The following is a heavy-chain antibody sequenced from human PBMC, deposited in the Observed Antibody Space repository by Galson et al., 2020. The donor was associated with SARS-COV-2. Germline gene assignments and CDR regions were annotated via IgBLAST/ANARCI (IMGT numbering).Heavy chain of an antibody. D-gene: IGHD3-16*02. CDR1: GFTFSSYA. J-gene: IGHJ5*02. CDR3: ARVFLSTGLGP. V-gene: IGHV3-30-3*01. Sequence: GGSLRLSCAASGFTFSSYAMHWVRQAPGKGLEWVAVISYDGSNKYYADSVKGRFTISRDNSKNTLYLQMNSLRAEDTAVYYCARVFLSTGLGPWGQGTLVPVSS. CDR2: ISYDGSNK.